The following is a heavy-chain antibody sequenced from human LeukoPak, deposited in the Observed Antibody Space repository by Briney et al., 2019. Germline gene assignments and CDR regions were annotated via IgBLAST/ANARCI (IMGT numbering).Heavy chain of an antibody. Sequence: PGRSLRLSCAASGFTFSSYGMHWVRQAPGKGLEWVAVISYDGSNKYYADSVKGRFTISRDNSKNTLYLRMNSLRAEDTAVYYCAKDGQQWQGTDYYYGMDVWGQGTTVTVSS. CDR1: GFTFSSYG. D-gene: IGHD6-19*01. J-gene: IGHJ6*02. CDR2: ISYDGSNK. V-gene: IGHV3-30*18. CDR3: AKDGQQWQGTDYYYGMDV.